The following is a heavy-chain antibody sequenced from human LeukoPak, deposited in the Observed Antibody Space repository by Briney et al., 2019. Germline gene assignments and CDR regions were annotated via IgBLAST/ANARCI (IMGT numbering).Heavy chain of an antibody. Sequence: SDTLSLTCTVSGYSISSSDWWAWIRQSPGKGLEWIGYIYYTGSTYYNPSLKSRATMSVDTSKNQFSLKLSSMTAVDTAVYYCARKYDSGWYVYWGQGILVTVSS. CDR3: ARKYDSGWYVY. D-gene: IGHD6-19*01. CDR1: GYSISSSDW. V-gene: IGHV4-28*01. J-gene: IGHJ4*02. CDR2: IYYTGST.